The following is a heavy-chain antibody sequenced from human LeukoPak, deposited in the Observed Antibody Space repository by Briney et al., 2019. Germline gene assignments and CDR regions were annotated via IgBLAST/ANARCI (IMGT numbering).Heavy chain of an antibody. J-gene: IGHJ4*02. D-gene: IGHD1-14*01. CDR1: GLTFSTSG. CDR3: ATETNGRHYDY. V-gene: IGHV3-21*06. CDR2: IGPTGSDR. Sequence: GGSLRLSCTASGLTFSTSGFNWVRQAPGKGLEWVASIGPTGSDRHHADSIKGRFAISRDNANNFLYLQMNSLRAEDTAVYYCATETNGRHYDYWGQGTLLTVSS.